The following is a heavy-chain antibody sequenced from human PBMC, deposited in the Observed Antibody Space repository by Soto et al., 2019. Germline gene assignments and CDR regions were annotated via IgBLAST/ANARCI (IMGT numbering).Heavy chain of an antibody. Sequence: EVQLLESGGGLVQPGGSLRPSGEPSGFTFSTSSMAWVGQAPGGGPEWVSGIFQDGRTHYADSVKGRFTISRDNSRSSVYLQMITLRGEDTAIYYCAKDLRPDGVWDFDYWGQGTLVTVSS. CDR1: GFTFSTSS. J-gene: IGHJ4*02. V-gene: IGHV3-23*01. D-gene: IGHD4-17*01. CDR2: IFQDGRT. CDR3: AKDLRPDGVWDFDY.